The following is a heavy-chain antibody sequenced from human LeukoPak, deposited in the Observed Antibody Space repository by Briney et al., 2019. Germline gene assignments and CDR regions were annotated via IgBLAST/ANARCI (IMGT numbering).Heavy chain of an antibody. V-gene: IGHV4-39*07. CDR3: ASNLLRLRPPGELY. CDR1: GGSISSSSYY. D-gene: IGHD5-12*01. J-gene: IGHJ4*02. Sequence: SETLSLTCTVSGGSISSSSYYWGWIRQPPGKGLEWIGSIYYSGSIYYNPSLKSRVTISVDTSKNQFSLKLSSVTAADTAVYYCASNLLRLRPPGELYWGQGTLVTVSS. CDR2: IYYSGSI.